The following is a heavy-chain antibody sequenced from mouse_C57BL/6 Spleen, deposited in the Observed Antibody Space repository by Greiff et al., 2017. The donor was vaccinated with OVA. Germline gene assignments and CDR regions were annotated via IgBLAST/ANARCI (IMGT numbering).Heavy chain of an antibody. Sequence: EVQGVESGGGLVQPKGSLKLSCAASGFTFNTYAMHWVRQAPGKGLEWVARIRSKSSNYATYYADSVKDRFTISRDASQSMLYLQMNNLKTEDTAMDYGVREDYSNYYYAMDYWGQGTSVTVSS. V-gene: IGHV10-3*01. D-gene: IGHD2-5*01. CDR1: GFTFNTYA. CDR2: IRSKSSNYAT. J-gene: IGHJ4*01. CDR3: VREDYSNYYYAMDY.